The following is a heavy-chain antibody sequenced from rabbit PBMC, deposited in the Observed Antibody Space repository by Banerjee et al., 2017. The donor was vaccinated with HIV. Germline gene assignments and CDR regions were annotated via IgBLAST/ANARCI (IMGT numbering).Heavy chain of an antibody. D-gene: IGHD4-2*01. CDR1: GFSFNNKYV. Sequence: QEQLEESGGDLVKPEGSLTLTCTASGFSFNNKYVMCWVRQAPGKGLEWIGCINTGSGSAYYATWAKGRFTISRASSTTVTLQMTSLTAADTATYFCARVNYAGSGRYYAFNLWGPGTLVTVS. J-gene: IGHJ4*01. CDR2: INTGSGSA. CDR3: ARVNYAGSGRYYAFNL. V-gene: IGHV1S45*01.